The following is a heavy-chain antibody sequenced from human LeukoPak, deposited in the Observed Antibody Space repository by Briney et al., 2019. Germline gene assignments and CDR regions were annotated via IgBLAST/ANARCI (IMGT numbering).Heavy chain of an antibody. CDR2: ISTSSSYI. D-gene: IGHD2-15*01. V-gene: IGHV3-21*01. Sequence: GGSLRLSCAASGFTFNSHSMNWVRQAPGKGLEWVSSISTSSSYIYYADSVKGRFTISRDNAKNSLYLQMNSLRAEDTAVYYCARAGYCSGGSCYSPESYWGQGTLVTVSS. CDR1: GFTFNSHS. CDR3: ARAGYCSGGSCYSPESY. J-gene: IGHJ4*02.